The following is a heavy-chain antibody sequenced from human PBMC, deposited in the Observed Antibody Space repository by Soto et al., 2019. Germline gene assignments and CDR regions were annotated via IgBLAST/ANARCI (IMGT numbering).Heavy chain of an antibody. CDR2: IYYSGST. CDR1: GGAISSYY. V-gene: IGHV4-59*08. J-gene: IGHJ4*02. Sequence: SETLSRTCTVSGGAISSYYWSWIRQPPGKGLEWIGYIYYSGSTNYNPSLKSRVTISVDTSKNQFSLKLSSVTAADTAVYYCACQAYSSSQGHAYWGQSTLVSVVS. CDR3: ACQAYSSSQGHAY. D-gene: IGHD6-13*01.